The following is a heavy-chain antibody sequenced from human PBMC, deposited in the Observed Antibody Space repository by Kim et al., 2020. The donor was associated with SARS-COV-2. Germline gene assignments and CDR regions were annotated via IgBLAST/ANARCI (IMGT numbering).Heavy chain of an antibody. CDR1: GGTFSSYT. CDR3: ARDRNYYGSGSYFDYYYYGMDG. J-gene: IGHJ6*02. D-gene: IGHD3-10*01. V-gene: IGHV1-69*04. Sequence: SVKVSCKASGGTFSSYTISWVRQAPGQGLEWMGRIIPILGIANYAQKFQGRVTITADKSTSTAYMELSSLRSEDTAVYYCARDRNYYGSGSYFDYYYYGMDGWGQGTTVTVSS. CDR2: IIPILGIA.